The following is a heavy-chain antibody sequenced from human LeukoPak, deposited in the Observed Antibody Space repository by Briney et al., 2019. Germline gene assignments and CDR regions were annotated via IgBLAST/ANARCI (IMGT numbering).Heavy chain of an antibody. CDR1: GYTFTSYG. CDR2: ISAYNGNT. V-gene: IGHV1-18*01. J-gene: IGHJ5*02. CDR3: ARGADFWSAFNWFDP. D-gene: IGHD3-3*01. Sequence: ASVKVSCKASGYTFTSYGISWVRQAPGQGLEWMGWISAYNGNTNYAQKLQGRVTMTTDTSTSTAYMELRSLRSDDTAVYYCARGADFWSAFNWFDPWGQGTLVTVSS.